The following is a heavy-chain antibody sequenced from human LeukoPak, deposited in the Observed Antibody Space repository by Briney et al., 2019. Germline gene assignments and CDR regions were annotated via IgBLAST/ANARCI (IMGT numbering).Heavy chain of an antibody. CDR3: AKAAYGSESYYDPFDY. Sequence: QPGGTLRLSCAASGFTFSSYGMSWVRQAPGKGLEWVSVISGSGDRTYYADSVKGRFTISRDNSKNTLYLQMNSLRAEDTAVYYCAKAAYGSESYYDPFDYWGQGTLVTVSS. CDR2: ISGSGDRT. D-gene: IGHD3-10*01. J-gene: IGHJ4*02. CDR1: GFTFSSYG. V-gene: IGHV3-23*01.